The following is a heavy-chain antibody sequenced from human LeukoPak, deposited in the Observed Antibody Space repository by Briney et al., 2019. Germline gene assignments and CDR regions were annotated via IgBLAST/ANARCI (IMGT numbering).Heavy chain of an antibody. D-gene: IGHD3-22*01. CDR2: ISGDGGST. J-gene: IGHJ4*02. V-gene: IGHV3-43*02. CDR3: AKDTGSSGYYVDY. Sequence: PGGSLRLSCAASGFTFDDYAMHWVRQAPGKGLEWVSLISGDGGSTYDADSVKGRFTISRDNSKNSLYLQMKSLRTEDTALYYCAKDTGSSGYYVDYWGQGTLVTVSS. CDR1: GFTFDDYA.